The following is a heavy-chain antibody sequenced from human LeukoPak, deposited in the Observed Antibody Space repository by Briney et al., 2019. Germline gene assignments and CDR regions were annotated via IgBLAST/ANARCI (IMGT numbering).Heavy chain of an antibody. Sequence: SETLSLTCAVYGGSFSSYYWSWIRQPPGKGLEWIGEINHSGGTNYNPSLKSRVTISVDTSKNQFSLKLSSVTAADTAVYYCARGFPFWSGFFLPDYYYGMDVWGQGTTVTVSS. CDR3: ARGFPFWSGFFLPDYYYGMDV. D-gene: IGHD3-3*01. J-gene: IGHJ6*02. CDR2: INHSGGT. CDR1: GGSFSSYY. V-gene: IGHV4-34*01.